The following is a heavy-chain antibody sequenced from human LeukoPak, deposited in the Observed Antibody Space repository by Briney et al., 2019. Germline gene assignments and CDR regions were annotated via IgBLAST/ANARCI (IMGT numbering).Heavy chain of an antibody. CDR2: LSSSGSAF. Sequence: GGSLTLSCEDSGFTFRSYEMNWVRQAPGKGLEWIAYLSSSGSAFSYADSVKGRFTISRDNSKNTLYVQMNSLRAEDTAVYYCAKEGYSWGYYSYYYMDVWGKGTTVTVSS. CDR3: AKEGYSWGYYSYYYMDV. V-gene: IGHV3-48*03. D-gene: IGHD6-13*01. J-gene: IGHJ6*03. CDR1: GFTFRSYE.